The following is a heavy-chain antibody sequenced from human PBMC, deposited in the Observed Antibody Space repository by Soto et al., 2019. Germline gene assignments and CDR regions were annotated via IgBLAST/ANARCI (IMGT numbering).Heavy chain of an antibody. D-gene: IGHD3-10*01. CDR1: GFTFSSYA. Sequence: EVQLLESGGGLVQPGGSLRLSCAASGFTFSSYAMNWVRQAPGKGLEWVSAISGSGGSTYYADSVKGRFTISRDNSKNTLYLRMNSLRAEDTAVYYCAKGAVVRGGYDIDYWGQGTLVTVSS. V-gene: IGHV3-23*01. CDR2: ISGSGGST. J-gene: IGHJ4*02. CDR3: AKGAVVRGGYDIDY.